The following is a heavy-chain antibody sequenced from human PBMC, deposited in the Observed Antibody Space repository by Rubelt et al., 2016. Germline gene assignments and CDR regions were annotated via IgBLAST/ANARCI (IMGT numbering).Heavy chain of an antibody. CDR2: ISAYTGDT. CDR1: GYSFITYA. D-gene: IGHD1-7*01. J-gene: IGHJ4*02. Sequence: QVQLVQSGAEMRKPGASVKVSCQTSGYSFITYAVNWVRQAPGQGLEWMGWISAYTGDTKYAHKAKGRVTVTPDETTTTVTRELTNLKSDGTAVDYCGRDLPPFRRYNWNFPLDYWGQGTLVTVSS. CDR3: GRDLPPFRRYNWNFPLDY. V-gene: IGHV1-18*01.